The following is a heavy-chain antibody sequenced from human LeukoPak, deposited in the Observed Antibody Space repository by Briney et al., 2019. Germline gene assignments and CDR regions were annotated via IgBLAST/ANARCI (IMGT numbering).Heavy chain of an antibody. Sequence: GASVKVSRKASGYTFNGYYMHWVRQAPGQGLEWMGWINPNSGGTNYAQKFQGWVTMTRDTSISTAYMELSRLRSDDTAVYYCARTEGGSSFSGMDVWGKGTTVTVSS. CDR1: GYTFNGYY. V-gene: IGHV1-2*04. CDR2: INPNSGGT. J-gene: IGHJ6*04. CDR3: ARTEGGSSFSGMDV. D-gene: IGHD6-13*01.